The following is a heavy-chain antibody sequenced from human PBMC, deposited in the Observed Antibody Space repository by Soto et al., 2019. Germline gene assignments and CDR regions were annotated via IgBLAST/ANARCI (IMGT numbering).Heavy chain of an antibody. CDR2: ISGSGDNT. Sequence: EVQLLESGGGLVQPGGSLRLSCAASGFTLSSSAMSWVRQAPGKGLEWVSAISGSGDNTYHADSVKGRFTISRDNSKNTLYLQMNSLRAEDTAVYYCAKLAVAGFFDAFDIWGQGTMVTVSS. V-gene: IGHV3-23*01. J-gene: IGHJ3*02. CDR3: AKLAVAGFFDAFDI. CDR1: GFTLSSSA. D-gene: IGHD6-19*01.